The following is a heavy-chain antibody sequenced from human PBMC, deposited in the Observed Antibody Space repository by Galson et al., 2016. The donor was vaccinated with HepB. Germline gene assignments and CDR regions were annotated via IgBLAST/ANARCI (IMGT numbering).Heavy chain of an antibody. CDR1: GFAVSNNH. CDR3: HGAGGFSS. Sequence: SLRLSCAASGFAVSNNHIFWVRQAPGKGLEWVSLIYGGGGTYYADSVMGRFTMYRDNSKNIVYLQMHSLRAEDTAVYYCHGAGGFSSWGQGTLVTVSS. J-gene: IGHJ5*02. D-gene: IGHD5-12*01. CDR2: IYGGGGT. V-gene: IGHV3-53*01.